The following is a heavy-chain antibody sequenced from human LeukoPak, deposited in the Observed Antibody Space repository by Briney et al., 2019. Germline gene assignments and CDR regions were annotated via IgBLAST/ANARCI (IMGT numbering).Heavy chain of an antibody. J-gene: IGHJ4*02. CDR1: GFTFSTYG. Sequence: GGSLRLSCAASGFTFSTYGMHWVRQAPGKWLEWVGVIRSKPYGETTEYAASVKGRFTISRDDSKSVAYLQMNSLTTEDTAVYYCTRVAYDILTGYFLLDYWGQGTLVTVSS. CDR2: IRSKPYGETT. CDR3: TRVAYDILTGYFLLDY. D-gene: IGHD3-9*01. V-gene: IGHV3-49*04.